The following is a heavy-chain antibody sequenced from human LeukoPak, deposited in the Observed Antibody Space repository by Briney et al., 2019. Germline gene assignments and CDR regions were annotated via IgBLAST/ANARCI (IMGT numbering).Heavy chain of an antibody. J-gene: IGHJ4*02. CDR2: INTYNGDT. V-gene: IGHV1-18*01. CDR3: ARGIRSPLFDY. D-gene: IGHD3-16*01. CDR1: GYTFTHYG. Sequence: GASVKVSCKASGYTFTHYGTTWVRQAPGRGLAWMGWINTYNGDTKCAQKLQGRVTMTTDTSTSTAFMELRSLRSDDSAVYYCARGIRSPLFDYWGLGTLVTVSP.